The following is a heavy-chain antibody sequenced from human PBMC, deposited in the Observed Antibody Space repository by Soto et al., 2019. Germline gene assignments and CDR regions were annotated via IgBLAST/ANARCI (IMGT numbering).Heavy chain of an antibody. D-gene: IGHD2-2*01. CDR3: ARDRLVPYGYGMDV. J-gene: IGHJ6*02. Sequence: QMQLVESGGGVVQPGRSLRLSCAASGFTFRSYGIHWVRQAPGKGLEWVALIWFDGSKKYYVDSVKGRVAVSRDNSKNTLYLQMNSLRVEDTAVYYCARDRLVPYGYGMDVWGQGTTVTVSS. CDR2: IWFDGSKK. V-gene: IGHV3-33*01. CDR1: GFTFRSYG.